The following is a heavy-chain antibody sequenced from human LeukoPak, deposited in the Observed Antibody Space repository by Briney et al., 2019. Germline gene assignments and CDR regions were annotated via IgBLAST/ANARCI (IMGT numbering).Heavy chain of an antibody. Sequence: GGSLRLSCAASGFTFSSYWMSWVRQAPGKGLEWVANIKQDGSEKYYVDSVKGRFTISRDNAKNSLYLQMNSLRAEDTALYYCAKDMTSGDYEGGAFDIWGQGTMVTVSS. CDR1: GFTFSSYW. CDR3: AKDMTSGDYEGGAFDI. J-gene: IGHJ3*02. CDR2: IKQDGSEK. V-gene: IGHV3-7*03. D-gene: IGHD4-17*01.